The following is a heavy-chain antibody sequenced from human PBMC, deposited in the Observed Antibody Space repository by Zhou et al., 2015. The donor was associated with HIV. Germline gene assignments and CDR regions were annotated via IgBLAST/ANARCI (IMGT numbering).Heavy chain of an antibody. Sequence: QVQLVQSGAEVKKPGASVKVSCKASGYTFTGYYMHWVRQAPGQGLEWMGWINPNSGGTNYAQKFQGWVTMTRDTSISTAYMELSRLRSDDTALYYCARDPDVAINDLDFWGQGTLVTVSS. J-gene: IGHJ4*02. CDR2: INPNSGGT. D-gene: IGHD2-15*01. V-gene: IGHV1-2*04. CDR3: ARDPDVAINDLDF. CDR1: GYTFTGYY.